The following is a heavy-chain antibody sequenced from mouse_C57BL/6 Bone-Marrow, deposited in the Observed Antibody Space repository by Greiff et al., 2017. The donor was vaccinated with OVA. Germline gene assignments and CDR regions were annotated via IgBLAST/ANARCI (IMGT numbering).Heavy chain of an antibody. V-gene: IGHV7-1*01. CDR2: SRNKANDYTT. J-gene: IGHJ4*01. Sequence: EVQGVESGGGLVQSGRSLRLSCATSGFTFSDFYMEWVRQAPGKGLEWIAASRNKANDYTTEYSASVKGRFIVSRDTSQSILYLQMNALRAEDTAIYYCARDGIYYGMDYWGQGTSVTVSS. CDR1: GFTFSDFY. CDR3: ARDGIYYGMDY.